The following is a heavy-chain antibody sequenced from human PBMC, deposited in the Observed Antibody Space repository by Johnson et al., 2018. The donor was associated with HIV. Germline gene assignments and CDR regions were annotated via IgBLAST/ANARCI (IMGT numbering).Heavy chain of an antibody. CDR1: GFTFSRYW. V-gene: IGHV3-74*02. CDR3: AKGAPPLGSPSWPDI. CDR2: LYSDGST. Sequence: VQLVESGGGLVQPGGSLRLSCAASGFTFSRYWMHWVRQAPGKGLVWVSFLYSDGSTYYADSVKGRFTISRDNAKNSLYLQMNSLRAEDTAVYYCAKGAPPLGSPSWPDIWGQGTMVTVSS. J-gene: IGHJ3*02. D-gene: IGHD3-10*02.